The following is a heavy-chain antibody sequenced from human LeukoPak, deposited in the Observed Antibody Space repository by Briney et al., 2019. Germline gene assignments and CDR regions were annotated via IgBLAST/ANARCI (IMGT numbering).Heavy chain of an antibody. CDR2: IYYSGST. V-gene: IGHV4-59*01. CDR3: ARRRTIFKSGYYYYMDV. CDR1: GGSISSYY. D-gene: IGHD3-3*01. J-gene: IGHJ6*03. Sequence: SESLSLTCTVSGGSISSYYWSWIRQPPGKGLEWIGYIYYSGSTNYNPSLKSRVTISVDTSKNQFSLKLSSVTAADTAVYYCARRRTIFKSGYYYYMDVWGKGTTVTVSS.